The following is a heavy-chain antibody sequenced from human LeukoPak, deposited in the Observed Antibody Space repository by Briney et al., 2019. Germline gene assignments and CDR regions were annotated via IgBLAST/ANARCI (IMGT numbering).Heavy chain of an antibody. D-gene: IGHD2-8*01. Sequence: GASVKVPCRASADTFTNNYIHWVRQAPGQGLEWMGFVNPRDSSTVYAQTFRGRVAITRDTSTSTVYMELSSLRSEDTAVCHCAREASRLKDFDYWGQGTLVIVSS. CDR1: ADTFTNNY. CDR3: AREASRLKDFDY. J-gene: IGHJ4*02. CDR2: VNPRDSST. V-gene: IGHV1-46*01.